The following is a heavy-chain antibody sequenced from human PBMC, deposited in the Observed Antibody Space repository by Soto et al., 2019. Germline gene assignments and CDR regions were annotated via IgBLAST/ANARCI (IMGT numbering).Heavy chain of an antibody. CDR3: ARRYYYDSSVYDGFDI. CDR1: GYSFTSYW. D-gene: IGHD3-22*01. V-gene: IGHV5-51*01. CDR2: IYPGDSDT. Sequence: GEPLKISCKGSGYSFTSYWIGWVRQMPGKGLEWMGIIYPGDSDTRYSPSFQGQVTIAADKYISTAYLQWSSRKASDTAMYYCARRYYYDSSVYDGFDIWGQGTMVTVSS. J-gene: IGHJ3*02.